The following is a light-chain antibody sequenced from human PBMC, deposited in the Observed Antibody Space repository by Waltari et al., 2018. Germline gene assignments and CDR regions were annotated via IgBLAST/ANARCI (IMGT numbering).Light chain of an antibody. CDR3: SSYTSSSTRKV. Sequence: QSALTQPASVSGSPGQSITISCTGTSSDVGGYTYVSWYQQHPGKAPKLMIYDVSNRASGVSNVFPGSKSGNTASLTISGLQAEDEADYYCSSYTSSSTRKVFGTGTKVTVL. CDR2: DVS. J-gene: IGLJ1*01. V-gene: IGLV2-14*03. CDR1: SSDVGGYTY.